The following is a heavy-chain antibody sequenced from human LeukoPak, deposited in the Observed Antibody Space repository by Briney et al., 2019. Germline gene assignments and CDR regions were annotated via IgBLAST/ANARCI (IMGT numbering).Heavy chain of an antibody. CDR1: GGSFSGYY. Sequence: SETLSLTCAVYGGSFSGYYWSWIRQPPGKGLEWIGEINHSGSTNYNPSLKSRVTISVDTSKNQFSLRLSSVTAADTAVYYCARALRFAPPIGMDVWGQGTTVTVSS. V-gene: IGHV4-34*01. CDR3: ARALRFAPPIGMDV. J-gene: IGHJ6*02. CDR2: INHSGST.